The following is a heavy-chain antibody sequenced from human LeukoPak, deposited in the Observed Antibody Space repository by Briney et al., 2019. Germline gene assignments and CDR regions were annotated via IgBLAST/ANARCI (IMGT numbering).Heavy chain of an antibody. Sequence: GGSLRLSCAASGFTFSSYGMHWVRQAPGKGLEWVAVISYDGSNKYYADSVKGRFTISRDNSKNTLYLQMNSLRAEDTVVYYCAKGASGCYGGNFDSWGQGTLVTVSS. J-gene: IGHJ4*02. V-gene: IGHV3-30*18. D-gene: IGHD4-23*01. CDR3: AKGASGCYGGNFDS. CDR1: GFTFSSYG. CDR2: ISYDGSNK.